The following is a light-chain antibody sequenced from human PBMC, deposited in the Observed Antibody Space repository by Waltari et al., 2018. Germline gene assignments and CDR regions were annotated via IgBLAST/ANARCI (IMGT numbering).Light chain of an antibody. V-gene: IGLV2-14*01. CDR2: GVR. J-gene: IGLJ2*01. CDR1: SSDVGGYNY. CDR3: NSYTSSSTSYVV. Sequence: QSALTQPASVSGSPGQSITISCTGTSSDVGGYNYVSWYQQHPGKAPKLMIYGVRRRPSGVSNLFSGSKSGNTASLTISGLQADDEADYYCNSYTSSSTSYVVFGGGTKLTVL.